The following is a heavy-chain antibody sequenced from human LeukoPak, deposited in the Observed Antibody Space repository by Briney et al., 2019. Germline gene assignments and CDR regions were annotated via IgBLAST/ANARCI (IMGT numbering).Heavy chain of an antibody. Sequence: PGGSLRLSCAASGFTFSSYAMSWVRQAPGKGLEWVAFIRYDGSNKYYADSVKGRFTISRDNSKNTLYLQMNSLRAEDTAVYYCAKELVRYFDWPEGSDYWGQGTLVTVSS. CDR2: IRYDGSNK. CDR1: GFTFSSYA. V-gene: IGHV3-30*02. D-gene: IGHD3-9*01. CDR3: AKELVRYFDWPEGSDY. J-gene: IGHJ4*02.